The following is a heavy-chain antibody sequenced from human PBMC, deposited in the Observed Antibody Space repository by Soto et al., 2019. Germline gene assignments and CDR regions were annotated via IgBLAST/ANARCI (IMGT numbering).Heavy chain of an antibody. Sequence: SETLSLTCTVSGGSISSGGYYWSWIRQHPGKGLEWIGYIYYSGSTYYNPSLKSRVTISVDTFKNQFSLKLSSVTAADTAVYYCASLPGYCTNGVCFGDYWGQGTLVTVSS. CDR2: IYYSGST. D-gene: IGHD2-8*01. V-gene: IGHV4-31*03. CDR3: ASLPGYCTNGVCFGDY. CDR1: GGSISSGGYY. J-gene: IGHJ4*02.